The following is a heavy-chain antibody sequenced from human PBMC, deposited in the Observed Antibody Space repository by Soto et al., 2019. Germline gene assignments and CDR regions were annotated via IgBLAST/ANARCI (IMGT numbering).Heavy chain of an antibody. CDR1: GGSVSSGSYY. Sequence: PSETLSLTCTVSGGSVSSGSYYWSWIRQPPGKGLEWIGYIYYSGSTNYNPSLKSRVTISVDTSKNQFSLKLSSVTAADTAVYYCARAGYGGSDYWGQGTLVTVSS. V-gene: IGHV4-61*01. J-gene: IGHJ4*02. D-gene: IGHD4-17*01. CDR2: IYYSGST. CDR3: ARAGYGGSDY.